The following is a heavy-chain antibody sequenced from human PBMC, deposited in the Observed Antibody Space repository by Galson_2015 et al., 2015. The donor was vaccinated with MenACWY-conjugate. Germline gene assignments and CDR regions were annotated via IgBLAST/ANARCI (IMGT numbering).Heavy chain of an antibody. CDR1: GYSFTTYW. J-gene: IGHJ6*02. CDR3: ARHPPGGRGMDV. D-gene: IGHD1-26*01. V-gene: IGHV5-51*01. Sequence: QSGAEVKKPGESLTISRKTTGYSFTTYWIAWVRQMPGTGLEWMGLISPGDSNTRYSPSFQGQVTISADKSISTAYLQWSSLKASDTAMYYCARHPPGGRGMDVWGQGTTVTVSS. CDR2: ISPGDSNT.